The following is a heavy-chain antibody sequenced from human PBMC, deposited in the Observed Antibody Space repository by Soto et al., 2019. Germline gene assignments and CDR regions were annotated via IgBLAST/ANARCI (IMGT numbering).Heavy chain of an antibody. CDR1: KDSITRYC. V-gene: IGHV3-30*18. Sequence: VRSRSLARPVSKDSITRYCLHYDRQAPGKGLEWVAVISYDGSKKYYADSVKGRFTISRDNSKNTLYLQMDSLRAEDTAGYYCAKNRVLESSSWLHSSYSVMDVWGKGPTVTVPQ. J-gene: IGHJ6*04. CDR2: ISYDGSKK. CDR3: AKNRVLESSSWLHSSYSVMDV. D-gene: IGHD6-13*01.